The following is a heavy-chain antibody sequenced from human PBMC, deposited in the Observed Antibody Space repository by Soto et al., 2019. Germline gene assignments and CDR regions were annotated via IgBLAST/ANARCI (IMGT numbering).Heavy chain of an antibody. D-gene: IGHD4-4*01. V-gene: IGHV3-49*04. Sequence: GGSLRLSCTASGFTFGDYAMSWVRQAPGKGLEWVGFIRSKAYGGTTEYAASVKGRFTISRDDSKSIAYLQMNSLKTEDTDVYYCTRVGDYSNYYFDYWGQGTLVTVSS. CDR3: TRVGDYSNYYFDY. CDR2: IRSKAYGGTT. J-gene: IGHJ4*02. CDR1: GFTFGDYA.